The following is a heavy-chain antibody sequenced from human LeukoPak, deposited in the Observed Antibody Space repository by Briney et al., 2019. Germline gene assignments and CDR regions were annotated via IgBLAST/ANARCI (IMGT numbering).Heavy chain of an antibody. D-gene: IGHD3-10*01. CDR3: ASLWFGELLG. Sequence: PGGSLRLSCAASGFTFSSYAMSWVRQAPGKGLEWVSAISASGGSTYYADSVKGRFTISRDNAKNSLYLQMNSLRAEDTAVYYCASLWFGELLGWGQGTLVTVSS. V-gene: IGHV3-23*01. CDR2: ISASGGST. J-gene: IGHJ4*02. CDR1: GFTFSSYA.